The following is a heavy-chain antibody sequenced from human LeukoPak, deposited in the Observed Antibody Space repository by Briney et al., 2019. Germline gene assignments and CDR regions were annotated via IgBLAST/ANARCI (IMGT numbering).Heavy chain of an antibody. CDR2: INANGINT. D-gene: IGHD6-19*01. Sequence: GGSLRLSCAASGFAFNFYAMSWVRQAPRKGLQWVSTINANGINTYYADSVRCRVTISRDNSKDTLYLQLNSLRAEDTAIYFCATPISGGLAVSADWFDPWGQGTLVIVSS. V-gene: IGHV3-23*01. CDR1: GFAFNFYA. J-gene: IGHJ5*02. CDR3: ATPISGGLAVSADWFDP.